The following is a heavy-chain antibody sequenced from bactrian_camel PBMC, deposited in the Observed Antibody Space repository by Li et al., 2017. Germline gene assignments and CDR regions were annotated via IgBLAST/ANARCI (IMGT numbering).Heavy chain of an antibody. Sequence: HVQLVESGGGSVEAGGSLRLSCAASGYTFSNYYMAWFRQAPGKEREGVARVSSFGISKTYTDSVKGRFTIVEDGAKNTLSLQMNSLKPEDSAMYYCAADQVVFDCNGGHCTTSCNDPYKFWGQGTQVTVS. J-gene: IGHJ4*01. V-gene: IGHV3S26*01. CDR3: AADQVVFDCNGGHCTTSCNDPYKF. CDR2: VSSFGISK. D-gene: IGHD2*01. CDR1: GYTFSNYY.